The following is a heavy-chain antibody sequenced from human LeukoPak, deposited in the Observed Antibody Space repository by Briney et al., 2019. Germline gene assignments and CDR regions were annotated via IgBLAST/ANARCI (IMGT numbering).Heavy chain of an antibody. Sequence: GRSLRLSCAASGFTFDDYAMHWVRHAPGKGLEWVSGISWNSGSIGYADSVKGRFTISRDNAKNSLYLQMNSLSAEDMALYYCAKDSGNYGTFDYWGQGTLVTVSS. J-gene: IGHJ4*02. CDR3: AKDSGNYGTFDY. CDR1: GFTFDDYA. V-gene: IGHV3-9*03. CDR2: ISWNSGSI. D-gene: IGHD4-11*01.